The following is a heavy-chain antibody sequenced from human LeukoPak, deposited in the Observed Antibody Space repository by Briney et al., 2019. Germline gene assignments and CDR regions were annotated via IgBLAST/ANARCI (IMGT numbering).Heavy chain of an antibody. V-gene: IGHV4-34*01. CDR2: INHSGST. CDR1: GGSFSGYY. D-gene: IGHD3-3*01. Sequence: SETLSLTCAVYGGSFSGYYWSWIRQPPGKGLEWIGEINHSGSTNYNPSLKSRVTISVDTSKNQFSLKLSSVTAADTAVYYCAKDGYDFWSGYDVFDYWGQGTLVTVSS. CDR3: AKDGYDFWSGYDVFDY. J-gene: IGHJ4*02.